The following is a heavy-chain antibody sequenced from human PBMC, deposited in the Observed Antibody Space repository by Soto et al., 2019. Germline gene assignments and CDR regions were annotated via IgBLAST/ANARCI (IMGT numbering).Heavy chain of an antibody. Sequence: QTLSLTCAISGDSVSSNSAAWNWIRQSPSRGLEWLGRTYYRSKWYNDYAVSVKSRITINPDTSKNQFSLQLNSVTPEDTAVYYCARGDIVATIGDYYYYYGMDVWGQGTTVTVSS. CDR2: TYYRSKWYN. D-gene: IGHD5-12*01. J-gene: IGHJ6*02. V-gene: IGHV6-1*01. CDR3: ARGDIVATIGDYYYYYGMDV. CDR1: GDSVSSNSAA.